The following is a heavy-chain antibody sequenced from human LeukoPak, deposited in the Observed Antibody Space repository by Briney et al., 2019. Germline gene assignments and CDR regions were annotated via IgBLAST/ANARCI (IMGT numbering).Heavy chain of an antibody. Sequence: GGSLRLSCAASGFTVSSSWMHRVRQAPGKGLVWVSRITRDGSSTTYADSVKGRVTTSRDNAKNTLYLQMHSLRDEDTAVYYCARDPGYEPCSPFWGGMDVWGNGTTVIVSS. D-gene: IGHD3-16*01. CDR2: ITRDGSST. CDR3: ARDPGYEPCSPFWGGMDV. J-gene: IGHJ6*04. V-gene: IGHV3-74*01. CDR1: GFTVSSSW.